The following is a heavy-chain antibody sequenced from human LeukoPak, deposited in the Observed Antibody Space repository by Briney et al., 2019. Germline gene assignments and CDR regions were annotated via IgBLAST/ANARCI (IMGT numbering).Heavy chain of an antibody. Sequence: PGTSLRLSCAGYGFSFRTFAIHWVRQAPGKGLEWVAVIWDDGSKRYHADSVEGRFTISRDNTKDTAYLQMSSLNVDDTAVYYVAKEVGRDLGTWGQGTLGTVSS. D-gene: IGHD1-26*01. CDR1: GFSFRTFA. V-gene: IGHV3-33*06. CDR2: IWDDGSKR. CDR3: AKEVGRDLGT. J-gene: IGHJ4*02.